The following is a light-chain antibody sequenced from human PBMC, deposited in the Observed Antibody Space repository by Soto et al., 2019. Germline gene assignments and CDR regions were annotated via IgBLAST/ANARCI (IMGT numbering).Light chain of an antibody. CDR2: DAS. CDR3: QRHDGVPL. CDR1: QDISNH. J-gene: IGKJ3*01. V-gene: IGKV1-33*01. Sequence: DIQLTQSPSSLSASVGDRVTITCQASQDISNHLNWYQQKTGKAHILLIYDASDLETGVPSRFSGGGSGTFFSFTINSLQPEDIATYYCQRHDGVPLFGPGTKVEIK.